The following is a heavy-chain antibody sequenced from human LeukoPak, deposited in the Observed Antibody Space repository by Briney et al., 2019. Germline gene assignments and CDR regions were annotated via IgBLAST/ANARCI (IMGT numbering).Heavy chain of an antibody. J-gene: IGHJ4*02. CDR3: ARAGGAGYSSGWSLYYFDY. CDR1: GGSISSYY. CDR2: IYYSGST. D-gene: IGHD6-19*01. Sequence: SETLSLTCTVSGGSISSYYWSWIRQPPGKGLEWIGYIYYSGSTNCNPSLKSRVTISVETSKNQFSLKLSSVTAADTAVYYCARAGGAGYSSGWSLYYFDYWGQGTLVTVSS. V-gene: IGHV4-59*01.